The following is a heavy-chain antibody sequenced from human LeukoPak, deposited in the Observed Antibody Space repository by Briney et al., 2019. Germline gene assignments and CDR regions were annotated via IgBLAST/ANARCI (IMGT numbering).Heavy chain of an antibody. V-gene: IGHV1-24*01. CDR2: FDPEDGET. Sequence: ASVKVSCKVSGYTLTELSMHWVRQAPGKGLEWMGGFDPEDGETIYAQKFQGRVTMTEDTSTDTAYMELSSLRSEDTAVYYCATLGYSSSPRDYWGQGTLVTVSS. J-gene: IGHJ4*02. CDR3: ATLGYSSSPRDY. D-gene: IGHD6-6*01. CDR1: GYTLTELS.